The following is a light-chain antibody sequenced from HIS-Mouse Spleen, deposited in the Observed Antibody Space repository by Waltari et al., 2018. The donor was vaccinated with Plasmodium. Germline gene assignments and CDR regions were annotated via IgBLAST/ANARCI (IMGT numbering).Light chain of an antibody. V-gene: IGLV2-8*01. J-gene: IGLJ2*01. CDR2: EVS. CDR1: SSDVGGYNY. Sequence: QSALTQPPSASGSPGQSVTISCTGTSSDVGGYNYVSWYQQHPGKAPKTLIYEVSRRPAGVPDRFSGSKSGNTASLTVSGLQAEDEADYYGSSYAGSNNLVFGGGTKLTVL. CDR3: SSYAGSNNLV.